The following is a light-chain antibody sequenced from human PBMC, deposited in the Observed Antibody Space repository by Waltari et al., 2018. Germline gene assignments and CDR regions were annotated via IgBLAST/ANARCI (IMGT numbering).Light chain of an antibody. CDR3: HVWHPHVDPGV. Sequence: SYVVTQPPSVSVAPGETATITCGGVNVGTYSMHCSQQKAGQAPVLVIFYDRDRPSGIPDRFSGSNSGNTATLTISRVEAGDEARYYCHVWHPHVDPGVFGTGTEVTVL. CDR1: NVGTYS. CDR2: YDR. V-gene: IGLV3-21*04. J-gene: IGLJ1*01.